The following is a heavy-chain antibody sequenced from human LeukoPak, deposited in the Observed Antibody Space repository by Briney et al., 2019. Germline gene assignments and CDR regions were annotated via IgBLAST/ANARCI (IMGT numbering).Heavy chain of an antibody. D-gene: IGHD3-10*01. CDR1: GFTFTNYA. CDR2: ISARCDNT. Sequence: GGSLRTPCAASGFTFTNYAMSWVRQAPGKGLEWVSAISARCDNTYYADSVKGRFSISRDNSQNTQYLQMNSLRAEDTAIYYCAKAYHYGAGSSFDYWGQGILVTVSS. V-gene: IGHV3-23*01. CDR3: AKAYHYGAGSSFDY. J-gene: IGHJ4*02.